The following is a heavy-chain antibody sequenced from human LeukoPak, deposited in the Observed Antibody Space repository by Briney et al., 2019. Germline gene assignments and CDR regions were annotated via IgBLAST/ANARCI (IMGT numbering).Heavy chain of an antibody. CDR3: ARDEVGGYCSSTSCSRGNYFDY. CDR2: IYYSGST. CDR1: GGSISSYY. D-gene: IGHD2-2*01. V-gene: IGHV4-59*01. J-gene: IGHJ4*02. Sequence: SETLSLTCTVSGGSISSYYWSWIRQPPGKGLEWIGYIYYSGSTNYNPSLKSRVTISVDTSKNQFSLKLSSVTAEDTAVYYCARDEVGGYCSSTSCSRGNYFDYWGQGTLVTVSS.